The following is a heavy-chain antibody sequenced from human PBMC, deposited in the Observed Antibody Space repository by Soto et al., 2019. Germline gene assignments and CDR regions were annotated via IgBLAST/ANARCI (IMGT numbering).Heavy chain of an antibody. Sequence: GGSLRLSCVVSGFSFNNYGMHWVRQAPGKGLEWVAVISYDGSDKYYADSVKGRFTISGDNSENTLYLQMNRLRAEDTAVYYCAEDRGPGLEITTIYGMDVWGQGTTVTVSS. CDR3: AEDRGPGLEITTIYGMDV. J-gene: IGHJ6*02. D-gene: IGHD1-1*01. CDR2: ISYDGSDK. CDR1: GFSFNNYG. V-gene: IGHV3-30*18.